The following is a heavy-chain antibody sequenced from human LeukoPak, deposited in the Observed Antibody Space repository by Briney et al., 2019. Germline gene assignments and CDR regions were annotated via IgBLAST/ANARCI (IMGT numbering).Heavy chain of an antibody. CDR1: GGSISSNNYY. Sequence: SETLSLTCTVSGGSISSNNYYWSWIRQPPGKGLEWIAYVYYTGRTLYNPSLESRVTISVDTSKTQISLKLSSVTAADTAVYYCARHEAEKSYYFDYWGQGTLVTVSS. V-gene: IGHV4-61*05. CDR2: VYYTGRT. J-gene: IGHJ4*02. CDR3: ARHEAEKSYYFDY.